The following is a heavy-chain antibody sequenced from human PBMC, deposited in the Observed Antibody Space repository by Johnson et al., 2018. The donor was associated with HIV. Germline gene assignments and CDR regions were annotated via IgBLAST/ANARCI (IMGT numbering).Heavy chain of an antibody. CDR2: IWYDGSNK. CDR3: ARVSKYYDSIRGAFDI. CDR1: GFTFSSYG. J-gene: IGHJ3*02. V-gene: IGHV3-33*01. D-gene: IGHD3-22*01. Sequence: QVLLVESGGGVVQPGRSLRLSCAASGFTFSSYGMHWVRQAPGKGLEWVAVIWYDGSNKYYADSVKGRFTISRDNSKNTLYLQMNSLRAEDTAVYYCARVSKYYDSIRGAFDIWGQGTMVTVSS.